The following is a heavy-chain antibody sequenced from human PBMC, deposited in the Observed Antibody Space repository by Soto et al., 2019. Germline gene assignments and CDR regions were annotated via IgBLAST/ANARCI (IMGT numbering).Heavy chain of an antibody. V-gene: IGHV5-51*01. J-gene: IGHJ6*02. Sequence: PGESLKISCKGSGYSFTSYWIGWLRQMPGKGLEWMGIIYPGDSDTRYSPSFQGQVTISADKSISTAYLQWSSLKASDTAMYYCARSAVLGYCSGGSCLFPYYYGMDVWGQGTTVTVSS. D-gene: IGHD2-15*01. CDR2: IYPGDSDT. CDR1: GYSFTSYW. CDR3: ARSAVLGYCSGGSCLFPYYYGMDV.